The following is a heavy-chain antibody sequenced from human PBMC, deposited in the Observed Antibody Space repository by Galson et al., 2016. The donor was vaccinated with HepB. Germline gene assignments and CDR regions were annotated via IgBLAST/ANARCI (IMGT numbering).Heavy chain of an antibody. V-gene: IGHV3-33*06. D-gene: IGHD4-17*01. CDR2: IWPDASNE. CDR1: AFTFSCCG. Sequence: SLRLSCAASAFTFSCCGMHWVRQAPGKGLEWVAVIWPDASNEKYADAVKGRFTISRDNSKNTVYLQMKNLRVEDTAVYYGAKEGHYGGHFYMDVWGEGTTVTVSS. J-gene: IGHJ6*03. CDR3: AKEGHYGGHFYMDV.